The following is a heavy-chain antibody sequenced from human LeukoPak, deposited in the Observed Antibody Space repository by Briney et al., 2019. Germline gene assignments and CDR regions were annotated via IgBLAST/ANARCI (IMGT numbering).Heavy chain of an antibody. V-gene: IGHV4-30-2*01. D-gene: IGHD6-25*01. CDR1: GGSISSGDYS. J-gene: IGHJ6*02. Sequence: PSETLSLTCTVSGGSISSGDYSWSWIRQPPGKGLEWIGYIYHSGSTYHNPSLKSRVTISVDRSKNQFSLKLSSVTAADTAVYYCARGGSGPLDGMDVWGQGTTVTVSS. CDR2: IYHSGST. CDR3: ARGGSGPLDGMDV.